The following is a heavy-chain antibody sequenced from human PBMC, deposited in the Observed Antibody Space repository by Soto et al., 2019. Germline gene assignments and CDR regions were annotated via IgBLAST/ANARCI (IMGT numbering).Heavy chain of an antibody. V-gene: IGHV4-30-2*01. J-gene: IGHJ4*02. CDR1: GGSISSGGYS. Sequence: QLQLQESGSGLVKPSQTLSLTCAVSGGSISSGGYSWSWIRQPPGKGLEWIGYIYHSGSTYYNPSLKSRVTISVDRSKNQFSLKLSSVTAADTAVYYCASLYIYSSGVGAFDYWGQGTLVTVSS. CDR2: IYHSGST. D-gene: IGHD6-19*01. CDR3: ASLYIYSSGVGAFDY.